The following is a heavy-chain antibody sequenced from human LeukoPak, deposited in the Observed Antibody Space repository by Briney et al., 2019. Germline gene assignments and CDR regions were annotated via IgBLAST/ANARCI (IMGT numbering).Heavy chain of an antibody. V-gene: IGHV4-4*02. J-gene: IGHJ3*02. Sequence: SGTLSLTCAVSGGSISSSNWWSWVRQPPGKGLEWIGGIYHSGSTNYNPSLKSRVTISVDKSKNQFSLKLSSVTAADTAVYYCARDYYDSSGYRLDAFDIWGQGTMVTVSS. CDR1: GGSISSSNW. CDR3: ARDYYDSSGYRLDAFDI. D-gene: IGHD3-22*01. CDR2: IYHSGST.